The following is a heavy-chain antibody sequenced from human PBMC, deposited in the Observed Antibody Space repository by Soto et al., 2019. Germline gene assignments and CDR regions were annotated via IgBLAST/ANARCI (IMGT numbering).Heavy chain of an antibody. V-gene: IGHV3-74*01. CDR2: INSDGSIT. CDR3: ARQEGAAFYYDGMDV. J-gene: IGHJ6*02. CDR1: GFTFSSYW. Sequence: EVQLVESGGGLVQPGGSLRLSCAASGFTFSSYWMHWVRQAPGKGLVWVSRINSDGSITSYADSVKGRFTISRDNAKNTLYLHMNSLSAEDKAVYYCARQEGAAFYYDGMDVWGQGTTVTVSS.